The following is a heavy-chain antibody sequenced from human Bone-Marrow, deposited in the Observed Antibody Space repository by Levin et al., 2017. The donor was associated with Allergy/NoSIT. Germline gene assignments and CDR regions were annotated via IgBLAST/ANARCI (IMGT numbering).Heavy chain of an antibody. CDR2: ISFDGTNE. CDR1: GFTFNNHA. Sequence: GGSLRLSCVAAGFTFNNHAMHWVRQAPGKGLEWVALISFDGTNEYYVDSVKGRFIISRDNSKNTLYLQMNSLRVEDTGVYYCAKVEAVDSSSWYYGSRKYFFDYWGQGALVAVSS. CDR3: AKVEAVDSSSWYYGSRKYFFDY. J-gene: IGHJ4*02. V-gene: IGHV3-30*02. D-gene: IGHD6-13*01.